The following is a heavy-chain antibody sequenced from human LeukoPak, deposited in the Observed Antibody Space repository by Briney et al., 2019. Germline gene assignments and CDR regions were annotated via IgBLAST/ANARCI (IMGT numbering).Heavy chain of an antibody. D-gene: IGHD2-2*01. V-gene: IGHV3-7*01. CDR1: GFTFSSSW. CDR3: GRDPYHGAVDY. J-gene: IGHJ4*02. CDR2: IKDDGSAK. Sequence: GGSLRLSCAASGFTFSSSWMSWLRQAPGKGLEWVADIKDDGSAKYYVDSVKGRFSISRDNAKNSLYLQMNSLRVEDTAVYYCGRDPYHGAVDYWGQGTLVTVSS.